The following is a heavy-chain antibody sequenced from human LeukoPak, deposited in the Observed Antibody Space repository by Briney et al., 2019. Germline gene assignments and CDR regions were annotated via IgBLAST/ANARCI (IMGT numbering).Heavy chain of an antibody. D-gene: IGHD3-10*01. CDR2: IYYSGST. V-gene: IGHV4-39*01. Sequence: PSGTLSLTCTVSGGSISSSSYYWGWIRQPPGKGLEWIGSIYYSGSTYYNPSLKSRVTISVDTSKNQFSLKLSSVTAADTAVYYCARGSGSYIEVLDYWGQGTLVTVTS. J-gene: IGHJ4*02. CDR3: ARGSGSYIEVLDY. CDR1: GGSISSSSYY.